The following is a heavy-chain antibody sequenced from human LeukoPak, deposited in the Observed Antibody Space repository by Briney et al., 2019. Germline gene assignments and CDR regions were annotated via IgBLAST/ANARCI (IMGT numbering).Heavy chain of an antibody. CDR1: GGTFSSYA. Sequence: ASVKVSCKASGGTFSSYAISWVRQAPGQGLEWMGRIIPILGIANYAQKFQGRVTITADKSTSTAYMELSSLRSEDTAVYYCARGAVVTMVRGGRNWFDPWGQGTLLTVSS. CDR3: ARGAVVTMVRGGRNWFDP. D-gene: IGHD3-10*01. V-gene: IGHV1-69*04. J-gene: IGHJ5*02. CDR2: IIPILGIA.